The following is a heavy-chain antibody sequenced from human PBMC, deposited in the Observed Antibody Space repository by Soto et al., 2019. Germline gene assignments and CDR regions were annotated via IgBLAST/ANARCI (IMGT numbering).Heavy chain of an antibody. CDR3: ATDPIVVVPPRLFDY. V-gene: IGHV3-23*01. CDR2: ISGSGGST. J-gene: IGHJ4*02. CDR1: GFTFSSYA. Sequence: PGGSLRLSWAASGFTFSSYAMSWVRQAPGKGMEWVSAISGSGGSTYYAGSGKGRFTIYRENSKNTLYLQMNSLRAEDTAVYYCATDPIVVVPPRLFDYWGQGSLVTVSS. D-gene: IGHD3-22*01.